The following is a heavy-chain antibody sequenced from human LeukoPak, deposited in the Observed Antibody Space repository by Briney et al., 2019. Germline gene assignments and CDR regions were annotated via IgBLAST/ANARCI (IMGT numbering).Heavy chain of an antibody. CDR2: IRYDGSNN. CDR1: GFTFSSYG. J-gene: IGHJ4*02. CDR3: ARDLMGVAYRGAFYY. V-gene: IGHV3-30*02. D-gene: IGHD6-13*01. Sequence: TGGSLRLSCAASGFTFSSYGMHWVRQAPGKGLEWVAFIRYDGSNNYYADSVKGRFTISRDNAKNSLYLQMNSLRAEDTAVYYCARDLMGVAYRGAFYYWGQGTLVTVSS.